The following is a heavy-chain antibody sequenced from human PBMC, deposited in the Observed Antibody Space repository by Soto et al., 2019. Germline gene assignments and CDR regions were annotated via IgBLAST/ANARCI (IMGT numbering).Heavy chain of an antibody. CDR1: WFTFSGSA. CDR3: MPGGELPPY. CDR2: VSSRLNSFAT. J-gene: IGHJ4*02. V-gene: IGHV3-73*02. Sequence: EVQLVESGGGLVQPGGSLKLSCAASWFTFSGSAIHWVRQAPGKGLEWVGRVSSRLNSFATAYAASVKGRFINSRDDSQNTAYLQMSSLETEDTAVYYCMPGGELPPYWGQGTLVTVSS. D-gene: IGHD1-26*01.